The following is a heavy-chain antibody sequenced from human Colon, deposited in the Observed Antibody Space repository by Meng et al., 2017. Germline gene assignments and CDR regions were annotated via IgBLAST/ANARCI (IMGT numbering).Heavy chain of an antibody. CDR2: INTGNGDT. CDR3: ARDERGGPYYFDF. Sequence: QVQLVQSGAEVRKPGASVKVSCRASGYTFTSYGMHWIRQAPGQRLELMGWINTGNGDTIYSQKFQGRVTVTRDTSANTAYMEMSSLRYEDTAVYYCARDERGGPYYFDFWGQGTLVTVSS. V-gene: IGHV1-3*04. J-gene: IGHJ4*02. D-gene: IGHD1-1*01. CDR1: GYTFTSYG.